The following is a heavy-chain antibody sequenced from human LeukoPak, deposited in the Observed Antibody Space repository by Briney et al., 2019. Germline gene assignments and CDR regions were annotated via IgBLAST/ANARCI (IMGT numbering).Heavy chain of an antibody. CDR3: ARHAYDYVWGSYRSHFDY. Sequence: SETLSLTCTVSGGSISSYYWSWIRQPPGKGLEWIGYIYYSGNTNYNPSLKSRVTISVDTSKNQFSLKLSSVTAADTAVYYCARHAYDYVWGSYRSHFDYWGQGTLVTVSS. D-gene: IGHD3-16*02. J-gene: IGHJ4*02. CDR1: GGSISSYY. V-gene: IGHV4-59*08. CDR2: IYYSGNT.